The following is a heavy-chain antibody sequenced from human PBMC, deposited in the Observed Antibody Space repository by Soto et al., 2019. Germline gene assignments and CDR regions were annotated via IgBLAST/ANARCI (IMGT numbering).Heavy chain of an antibody. CDR1: GGSINTLY. CDR3: AREGSYSAYNFAHGIQLWSFDF. Sequence: SETLSITCTVSGGSINTLYWSWVRQPAGKGLEWFGRIFSSGSTSFNPSLESRVAMSVDTSKNHFSLNLSSVTAADMAVYYCAREGSYSAYNFAHGIQLWSFDFWGQGALVTVS. CDR2: IFSSGST. V-gene: IGHV4-4*07. J-gene: IGHJ4*02. D-gene: IGHD5-12*01.